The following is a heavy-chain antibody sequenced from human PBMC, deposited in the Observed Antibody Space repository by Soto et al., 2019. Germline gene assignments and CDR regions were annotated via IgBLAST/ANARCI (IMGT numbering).Heavy chain of an antibody. J-gene: IGHJ4*02. CDR1: GFSLSTSEVG. D-gene: IGHD1-26*01. Sequence: QITLKESGPTLVKPTQTLTLTCTFSGFSLSTSEVGVGWVRQPPGKALAWLAIIRWNDDKRYSPSLKNTLTIPKDTSKNQVVLTMTNMDPVDTATYYCANFERYSLDYWGQGALVTVSS. CDR3: ANFERYSLDY. CDR2: IRWNDDK. V-gene: IGHV2-5*01.